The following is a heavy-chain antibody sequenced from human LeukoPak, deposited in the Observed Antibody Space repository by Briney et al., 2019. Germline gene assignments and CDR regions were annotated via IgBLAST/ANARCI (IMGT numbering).Heavy chain of an antibody. J-gene: IGHJ4*02. CDR3: ARVRGGNFDY. D-gene: IGHD3-10*01. CDR2: ISGRNYT. V-gene: IGHV3-11*05. CDR1: GFTFSSYA. Sequence: GGSLRVSCAASGFTFSSYAMSWVRQAPGKGLEWVSYISGRNYTTYADSVKGRFIISRDNAKNSLFVQMNSLRAEDTAVYYCARVRGGNFDYWGQGTLVTVSS.